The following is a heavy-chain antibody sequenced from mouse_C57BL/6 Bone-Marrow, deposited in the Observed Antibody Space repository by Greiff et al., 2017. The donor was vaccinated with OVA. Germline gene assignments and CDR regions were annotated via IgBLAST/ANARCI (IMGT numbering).Heavy chain of an antibody. CDR2: INPNYGTT. V-gene: IGHV1-39*01. CDR3: ATAHYYGSPAWFAY. D-gene: IGHD1-1*01. Sequence: VHVKQSGPELVKPGASVKISCKASGYSFTDYNMNWVKQSNGKSLEWIGVINPNYGTTSYNQKFKGKATLTVDQSSSTAYMQLNSLTSEDSAVYYCATAHYYGSPAWFAYWGQGTLVTVSA. CDR1: GYSFTDYN. J-gene: IGHJ3*01.